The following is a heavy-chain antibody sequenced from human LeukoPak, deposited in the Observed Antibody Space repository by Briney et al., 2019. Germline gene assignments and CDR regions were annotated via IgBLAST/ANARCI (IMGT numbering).Heavy chain of an antibody. Sequence: ASVKVSCKVSGYTLTELSMHWVRQAPGKGLEWMGGFDPEDGETIYAQKFQGRVTMTRNTSISTAYMELSSLRSEDTAVYYCAEDYGGNSFSYWGQGTLVTVSS. D-gene: IGHD4-23*01. CDR2: FDPEDGET. V-gene: IGHV1-24*01. CDR3: AEDYGGNSFSY. CDR1: GYTLTELS. J-gene: IGHJ4*02.